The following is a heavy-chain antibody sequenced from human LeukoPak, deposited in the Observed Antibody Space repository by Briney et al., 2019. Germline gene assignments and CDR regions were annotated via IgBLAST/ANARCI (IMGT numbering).Heavy chain of an antibody. CDR1: GFTFSSYG. D-gene: IGHD5-18*01. Sequence: GGSLRLSCAASGFTFSSYGMHWVRQAPGKGLEWVAVISYDGSNKYYADSVKGRFTISRDNSKNTLYLQMNSLRAEDTAVYYCAKDFFYSSYGYRGFGYYFDYWGQGTLVTVSP. CDR2: ISYDGSNK. V-gene: IGHV3-30*18. J-gene: IGHJ4*02. CDR3: AKDFFYSSYGYRGFGYYFDY.